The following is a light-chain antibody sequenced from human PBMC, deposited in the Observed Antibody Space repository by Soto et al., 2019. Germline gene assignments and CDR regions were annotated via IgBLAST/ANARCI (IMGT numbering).Light chain of an antibody. J-gene: IGKJ1*01. Sequence: DIQMTQSPSSVSASVGDRFTIXXRASQDIGNFLAWYQQTPGKAPRXVIHGASSLSREIPSRFSGGGTGTHFTLTISGLQPEDLATYFCLQTSTFPRTFGQGTKVDIK. CDR3: LQTSTFPRT. V-gene: IGKV1-12*01. CDR1: QDIGNF. CDR2: GAS.